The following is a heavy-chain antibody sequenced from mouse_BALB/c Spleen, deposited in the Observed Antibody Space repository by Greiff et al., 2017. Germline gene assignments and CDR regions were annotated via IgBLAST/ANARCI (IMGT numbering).Heavy chain of an antibody. D-gene: IGHD3-3*01. J-gene: IGHJ3*01. CDR1: GFNIKDNY. Sequence: VQLQQSGAELVKPGASVKLSCTASGFNIKDNYMHWVKQRPEQGLEWIGRIDPANGNTKYDPKFQGKATITADTSSNTAYLQLSSLTSEDTAVYYCARSLGYWGQGTLVTVSA. CDR3: ARSLGY. V-gene: IGHV14-3*02. CDR2: IDPANGNT.